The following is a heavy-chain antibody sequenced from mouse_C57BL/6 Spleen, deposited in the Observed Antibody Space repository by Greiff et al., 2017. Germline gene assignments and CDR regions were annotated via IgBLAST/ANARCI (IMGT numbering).Heavy chain of an antibody. CDR3: ARNGHYYGTVFFAY. J-gene: IGHJ3*01. Sequence: EVQLQESGPGLVKPSQSLSLTCSVTGYSITSGYYWNWIRQFPGNKLEWMGYISYDGSNNYNPSLKNRISITRDTSKNQFFLKLNSVTTEDTATYYCARNGHYYGTVFFAYWGQGTLVTVSA. CDR1: GYSITSGYY. D-gene: IGHD1-1*01. CDR2: ISYDGSN. V-gene: IGHV3-6*01.